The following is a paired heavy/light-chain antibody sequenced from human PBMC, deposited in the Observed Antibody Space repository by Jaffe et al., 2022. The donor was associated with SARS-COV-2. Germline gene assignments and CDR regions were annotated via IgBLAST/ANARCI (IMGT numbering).Light chain of an antibody. CDR1: QGISSY. V-gene: IGKV1D-8*01. J-gene: IGKJ1*01. Sequence: VIWMTQSPSLLSASTGDRVTISCRMSQGISSYLAWYQQKPGKAPELLIYAASTLQSGVPSRFSGSGSGTDFTLTISCLQSEDFATYYCQQYYSFPWTFGQGTKVEIK. CDR2: AAS. CDR3: QQYYSFPWT.
Heavy chain of an antibody. CDR1: GGSISSYY. CDR3: ARVDHSITMIVAELNAFDI. D-gene: IGHD3-22*01. CDR2: IYYSGST. Sequence: QVQLQESGPGLVKPSETLSLTCTVSGGSISSYYWSWIRQPPGKGLEWIGYIYYSGSTNYNPSLKSRVTISVDTSKNQFSLKLSSVTAADTAVYYCARVDHSITMIVAELNAFDIWGQGTMVTVSS. J-gene: IGHJ3*02. V-gene: IGHV4-59*01.